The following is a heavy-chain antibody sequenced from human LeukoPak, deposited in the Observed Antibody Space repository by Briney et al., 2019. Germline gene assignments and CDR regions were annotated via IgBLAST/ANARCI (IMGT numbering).Heavy chain of an antibody. CDR2: IYSGTT. Sequence: GGSLRLSCTVSGFTVSANSMSWVRQAPGKGLEWVSFIYSGTTHYSDSVKGRFTISRDNSKNTLYLQMNSLRAEDTAVYCCARRAGAYSHPYDYWGQGTLVTVSS. D-gene: IGHD4/OR15-4a*01. CDR1: GFTVSANS. V-gene: IGHV3-53*01. CDR3: ARRAGAYSHPYDY. J-gene: IGHJ4*02.